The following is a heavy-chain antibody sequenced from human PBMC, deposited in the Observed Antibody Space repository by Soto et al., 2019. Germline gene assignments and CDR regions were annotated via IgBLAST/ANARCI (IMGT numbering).Heavy chain of an antibody. J-gene: IGHJ4*02. V-gene: IGHV1-8*01. CDR3: AREKVTSGYPD. CDR2: MNPNSGNT. Sequence: QVQLVQSGAEVKKPGASVKVSCKASGYTFTSYDINWVRQATGQGLEWMGWMNPNSGNTAYAQKFQGRITMTRNTSISTAYMELSSLRSEDTAXXYCAREKVTSGYPDWGQGTLVTVSS. D-gene: IGHD3-22*01. CDR1: GYTFTSYD.